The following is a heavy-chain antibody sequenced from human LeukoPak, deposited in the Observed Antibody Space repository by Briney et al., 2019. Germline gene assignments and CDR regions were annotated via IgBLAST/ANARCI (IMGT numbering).Heavy chain of an antibody. Sequence: GRSLRLSCAASGFTFSSYTIHWVRQAPGKGLEWVALISYDGSNKYYADSVKGRFTISRDNAKNSLYLQMNSLRAEDTAVYYCARDYDSSGYTDYWGQGTLVTVSS. CDR3: ARDYDSSGYTDY. D-gene: IGHD3-22*01. CDR2: ISYDGSNK. CDR1: GFTFSSYT. V-gene: IGHV3-30-3*01. J-gene: IGHJ4*02.